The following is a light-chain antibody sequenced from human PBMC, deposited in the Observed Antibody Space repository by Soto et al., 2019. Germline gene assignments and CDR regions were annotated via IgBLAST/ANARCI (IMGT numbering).Light chain of an antibody. CDR3: QQYSNWRT. CDR2: GAS. J-gene: IGKJ1*01. Sequence: EIVMTQSPATLSLSPGERATLSCRASQSISSSLAWFQQRPGQAPRLLIYGASTRATGIPARFSGSGSGTEFTLTISSLQSEDFAVYYCQQYSNWRTFGQGTKVDIK. CDR1: QSISSS. V-gene: IGKV3-15*01.